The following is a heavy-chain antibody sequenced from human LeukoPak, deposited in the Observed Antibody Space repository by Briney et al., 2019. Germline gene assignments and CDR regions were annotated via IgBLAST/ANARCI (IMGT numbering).Heavy chain of an antibody. CDR2: INHSGGT. Sequence: SETLSLTCAVYGGSFSGYYWSWIRQPPGKGLEWIGEINHSGGTNYNPSLKSRVTISVDTSKNQFSLKLSSVTAADTAVYYCARARTGEFDYWGQGTLVTVSS. D-gene: IGHD7-27*01. J-gene: IGHJ4*02. CDR1: GGSFSGYY. V-gene: IGHV4-34*01. CDR3: ARARTGEFDY.